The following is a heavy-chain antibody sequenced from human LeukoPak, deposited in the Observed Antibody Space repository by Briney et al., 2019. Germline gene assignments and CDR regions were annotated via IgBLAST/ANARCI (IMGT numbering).Heavy chain of an antibody. J-gene: IGHJ6*02. D-gene: IGHD2-15*01. Sequence: SGTLSLTCAVSGGSISSSNWWSWVRQPPGKGLEWIGEIYHSGSTNYNPSLKSRVTISVDTSKNQFSLKLSSVTAADTAVYYCARGPTVYCSGGSCSNYYYYYYGMDVWGQGTTVTVSS. CDR1: GGSISSSNW. CDR3: ARGPTVYCSGGSCSNYYYYYYGMDV. V-gene: IGHV4-4*02. CDR2: IYHSGST.